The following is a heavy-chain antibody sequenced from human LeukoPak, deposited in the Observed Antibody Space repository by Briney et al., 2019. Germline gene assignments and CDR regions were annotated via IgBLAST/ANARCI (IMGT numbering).Heavy chain of an antibody. CDR1: GYTFTGYY. CDR2: INPNSGGT. V-gene: IGHV1-2*02. Sequence: ASVKVSCKTSGYTFTGYYIHRVRQAPGQGLEWMGWINPNSGGTDYAQKFQGRVTMTRDTSISTAYMELSRLSSDDTAVYYCARVLFDFWSGFGSWGQGTLVTVSS. J-gene: IGHJ4*02. CDR3: ARVLFDFWSGFGS. D-gene: IGHD3-3*01.